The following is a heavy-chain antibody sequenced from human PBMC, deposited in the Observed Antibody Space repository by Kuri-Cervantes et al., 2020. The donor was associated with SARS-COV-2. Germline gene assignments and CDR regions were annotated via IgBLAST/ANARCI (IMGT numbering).Heavy chain of an antibody. Sequence: GESLKISCAASGFNFDDYAVSWVRQVPGKGLEWVANIKQDGSEKYYVDSVKGRFIISRDNAKNSLYLQMNSLRVEDTALYYCARAYGDYVFREGLDSWGQGTLVTVSS. CDR3: ARAYGDYVFREGLDS. J-gene: IGHJ4*02. CDR2: IKQDGSEK. V-gene: IGHV3-7*01. CDR1: GFNFDDYA. D-gene: IGHD4-17*01.